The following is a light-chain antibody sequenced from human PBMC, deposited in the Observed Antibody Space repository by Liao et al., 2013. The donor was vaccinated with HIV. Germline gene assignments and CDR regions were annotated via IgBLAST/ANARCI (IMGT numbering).Light chain of an antibody. Sequence: SYVLTQPPSVSVAPGKTAKMTCGGDDIGAKTVHWYQQKPGQAPVLLIYHASDRPSGIPERFSGSNSGNTATLTISRVEPGDEADYYCQLWDSSSDHPYVFGTGTQVTVL. CDR1: DIGAKT. CDR2: HAS. J-gene: IGLJ1*01. CDR3: QLWDSSSDHPYV. V-gene: IGLV3-21*01.